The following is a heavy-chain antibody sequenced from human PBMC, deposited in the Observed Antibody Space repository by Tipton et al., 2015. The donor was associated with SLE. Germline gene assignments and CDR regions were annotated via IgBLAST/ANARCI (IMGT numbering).Heavy chain of an antibody. D-gene: IGHD2-21*01. V-gene: IGHV4-4*07. Sequence: TLSLTCTVSGGSINSYSWSWIRRPAEKGLERIGRIYTSGSTNYNPPLKSRVTMSVDTSKNQFSLKLTSVTAADTAVYYCARHRRGEGRPLIWGQGTLVTVSS. CDR3: ARHRRGEGRPLI. CDR1: GGSINSYS. CDR2: IYTSGST. J-gene: IGHJ4*02.